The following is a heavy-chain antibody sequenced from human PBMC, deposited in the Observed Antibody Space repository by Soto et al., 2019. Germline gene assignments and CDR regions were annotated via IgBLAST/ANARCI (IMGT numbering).Heavy chain of an antibody. CDR2: IYSGGYT. CDR3: GTQGGGGGY. Sequence: EVQLVESGGGLIQPGGSLRLSCAVSGFTVSNNYISWVRQAPGKGLEGVSVIYSGGYTAYGDSVKGRFTISRDNSKNTLYLKIESLRAGEAAFYYGGTQGGGGGYWGQGTLVTVSS. J-gene: IGHJ4*02. CDR1: GFTVSNNY. D-gene: IGHD1-1*01. V-gene: IGHV3-53*01.